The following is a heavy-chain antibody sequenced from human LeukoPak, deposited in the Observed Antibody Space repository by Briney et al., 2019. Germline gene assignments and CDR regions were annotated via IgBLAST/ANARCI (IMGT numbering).Heavy chain of an antibody. CDR2: IYSGGST. V-gene: IGHV3-53*01. J-gene: IGHJ3*02. D-gene: IGHD3-10*01. CDR1: GFTVSSNY. Sequence: GGXLRLSCAASGFTVSSNYMSWVRQAPGKGLEWVSVIYSGGSTYYADSVKGRFTISRDNSKNTLYLQMNSLRAEDTAVYYCARTRFGELLGAFDIWGQGTMVTVSS. CDR3: ARTRFGELLGAFDI.